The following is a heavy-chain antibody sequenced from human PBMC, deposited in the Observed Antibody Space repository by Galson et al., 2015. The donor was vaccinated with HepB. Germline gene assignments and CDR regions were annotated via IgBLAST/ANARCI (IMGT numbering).Heavy chain of an antibody. D-gene: IGHD2-2*01. J-gene: IGHJ4*02. CDR1: GFTFSSYS. V-gene: IGHV3-21*01. CDR2: ISSSSRYI. CDR3: ARDRLTGGVKSTSCPLDY. Sequence: SLRLSCAASGFTFSSYSMNWVRQAPGKGLEWVSSISSSSRYIYYADSVKGRFTISRDNAKDSLYLQMNSLRAADTAVYYCARDRLTGGVKSTSCPLDYWGQGTLVTVSS.